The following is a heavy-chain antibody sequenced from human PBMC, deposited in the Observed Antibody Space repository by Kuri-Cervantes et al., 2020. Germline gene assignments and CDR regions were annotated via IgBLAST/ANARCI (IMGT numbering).Heavy chain of an antibody. V-gene: IGHV3-74*01. CDR1: GFTFSCYW. D-gene: IGHD6-19*01. CDR3: ARGHNSSGWLYGY. Sequence: AESLTLSCSACGFTFSCYWMHWVRQPPGKGLVWVSRINNDGSSTSYAYSVKSRFTISRDNAKNLPELQMNSLSAEDTAFYYWARGHNSSGWLYGYWGQGTLVTVSS. CDR2: INNDGSST. J-gene: IGHJ4*02.